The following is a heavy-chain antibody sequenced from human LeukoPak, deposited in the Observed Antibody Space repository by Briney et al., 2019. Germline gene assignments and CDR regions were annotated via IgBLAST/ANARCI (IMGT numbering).Heavy chain of an antibody. CDR2: INWSGGST. CDR1: GFSFDEHG. Sequence: PGGSLRLSCTASGFSFDEHGMSWVRQVPGKGLEWGSGINWSGGSTGYADPLRGGFTISRDNAKNSLYLQMDSLRAEDTALYYCARAPITSPFYFDYWGQGTLVTVSS. D-gene: IGHD2-2*01. CDR3: ARAPITSPFYFDY. V-gene: IGHV3-20*04. J-gene: IGHJ4*02.